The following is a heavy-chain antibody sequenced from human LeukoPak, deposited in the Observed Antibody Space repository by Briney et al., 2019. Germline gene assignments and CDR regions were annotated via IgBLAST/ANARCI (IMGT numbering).Heavy chain of an antibody. D-gene: IGHD5-12*01. CDR2: ISGSGGST. J-gene: IGHJ6*02. CDR3: AKAGGGYDLYYYYYYGMDV. Sequence: PGGSLRLSCAASGFTFSSYAMSWVRQAPGKGLEWVSAISGSGGSTYYADSVKGRFTISRDNSKNTLYLQMNSLRAEDTAVYYCAKAGGGYDLYYYYYYGMDVWGQGTTVTVSS. V-gene: IGHV3-23*01. CDR1: GFTFSSYA.